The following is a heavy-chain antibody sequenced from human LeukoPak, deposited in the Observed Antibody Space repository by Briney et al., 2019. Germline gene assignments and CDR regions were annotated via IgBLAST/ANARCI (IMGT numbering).Heavy chain of an antibody. Sequence: ASVKVSCKASGYTFTGYYIHWVRQAPGQGLEWMGWINPNSGGTNYAQKFQGRVTMTRDTSISTAYMELSRLRSDDTAVYYCARFPAVGATFDYWGQGTLVTVSS. D-gene: IGHD1-26*01. CDR2: INPNSGGT. J-gene: IGHJ4*02. CDR1: GYTFTGYY. V-gene: IGHV1-2*02. CDR3: ARFPAVGATFDY.